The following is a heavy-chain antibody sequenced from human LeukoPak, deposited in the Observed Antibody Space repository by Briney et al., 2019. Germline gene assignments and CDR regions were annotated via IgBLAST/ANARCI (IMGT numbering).Heavy chain of an antibody. CDR2: IYYSGST. V-gene: IGHV4-59*01. Sequence: SETLSLTCTVSGGSISSYYWGWIRQPPGKGLEWIGYIYYSGSTNYNPSLKSRVTISVDTYKNQFSLKLISVTAADTAVYYCASDRGYGSARYYFDYWGQGTLVTVSS. CDR1: GGSISSYY. J-gene: IGHJ4*02. D-gene: IGHD6-13*01. CDR3: ASDRGYGSARYYFDY.